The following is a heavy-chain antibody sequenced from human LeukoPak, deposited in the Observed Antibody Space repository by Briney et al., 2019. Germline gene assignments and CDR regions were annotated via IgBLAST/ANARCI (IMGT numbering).Heavy chain of an antibody. CDR3: AKTVFRITMVRGVAFDY. J-gene: IGHJ4*02. Sequence: GGSLRLSFAASGFTFSSYGMPSVRQAPGKGLEWVAVIPYDGSNKYYADSVKGRFTISRDNSKNTLYLQMNSLRAEDTAVYYCAKTVFRITMVRGVAFDYWGQGTLVTVSS. D-gene: IGHD3-10*01. V-gene: IGHV3-30*18. CDR1: GFTFSSYG. CDR2: IPYDGSNK.